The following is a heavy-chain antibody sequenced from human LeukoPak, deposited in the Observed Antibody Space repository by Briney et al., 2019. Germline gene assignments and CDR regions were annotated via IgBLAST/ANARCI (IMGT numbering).Heavy chain of an antibody. CDR1: GGSVSRSSYY. CDR3: ATEIQNIAGRVY. D-gene: IGHD6-6*01. CDR2: IYYSGST. V-gene: IGHV4-39*07. Sequence: SETLSLTCTVSGGSVSRSSYYWGWIRQPPGKGLEWIGNIYYSGSTYYNPSLKSRVTISLDTSKNQFSLKLSSVTAADTAVYYCATEIQNIAGRVYWGQGTLVTVSS. J-gene: IGHJ4*02.